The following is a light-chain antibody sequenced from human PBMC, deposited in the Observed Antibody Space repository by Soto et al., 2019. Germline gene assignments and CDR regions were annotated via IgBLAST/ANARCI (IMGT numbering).Light chain of an antibody. CDR3: QQYNNWPLS. CDR1: QSVSTN. CDR2: GAS. J-gene: IGKJ3*01. Sequence: EIVMAQSPATLPVSPGERATLSCRASQSVSTNLAWYQQKAGQAPRLLIYGASTRAAGIPARFSGSGSGTEFTLTISSLQSEDFAVYYCQQYNNWPLSVGPGTKVYIK. V-gene: IGKV3-15*01.